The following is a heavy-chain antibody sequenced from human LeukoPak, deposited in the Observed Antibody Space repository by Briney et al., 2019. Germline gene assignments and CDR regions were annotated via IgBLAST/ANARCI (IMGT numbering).Heavy chain of an antibody. CDR3: ATTSTGGYFYYYYMDV. CDR1: GGTFSSYT. D-gene: IGHD7-27*01. Sequence: GASVKVSCKASGGTFSSYTISWVRQAPGQGPEWMGRIIPILGIANYAQKFQGRVTITADKSTSTAYMELSSLRSEDTAVYYCATTSTGGYFYYYYMDVWGKGTTVTVSS. CDR2: IIPILGIA. J-gene: IGHJ6*03. V-gene: IGHV1-69*02.